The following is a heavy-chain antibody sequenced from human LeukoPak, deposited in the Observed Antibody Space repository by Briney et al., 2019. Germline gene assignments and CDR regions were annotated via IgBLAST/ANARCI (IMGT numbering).Heavy chain of an antibody. CDR1: GFTFSSYG. Sequence: GGSLRLSCAAPGFTFSSYGMHWVRQAPGKGLEWVAVISYDGSNKYYADSVKGRFTISRDNSKNTLYLQTNSLRAEDTAVYYCAKTLRGMDVWGQGTTVTVSS. CDR3: AKTLRGMDV. V-gene: IGHV3-30*18. J-gene: IGHJ6*02. CDR2: ISYDGSNK.